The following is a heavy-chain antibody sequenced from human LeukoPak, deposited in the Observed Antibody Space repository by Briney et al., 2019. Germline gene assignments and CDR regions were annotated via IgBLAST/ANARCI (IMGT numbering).Heavy chain of an antibody. Sequence: GGSLRLSCAASGFTVSSNYMGWVRQAPGKGLEWVSVIYSGDSTYYADSVKGRFTISRDNSKNTLYLQMNSLRAEDTAVYYCAKMPVSYSSGWSNFDYWGQGNLVTVSS. CDR2: IYSGDST. D-gene: IGHD6-19*01. CDR3: AKMPVSYSSGWSNFDY. J-gene: IGHJ4*02. CDR1: GFTVSSNY. V-gene: IGHV3-66*01.